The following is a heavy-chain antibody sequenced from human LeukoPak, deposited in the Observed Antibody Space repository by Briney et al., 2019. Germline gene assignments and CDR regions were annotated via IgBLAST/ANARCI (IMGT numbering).Heavy chain of an antibody. J-gene: IGHJ3*02. CDR1: GESISSHY. V-gene: IGHV4-4*08. CDR2: ITNSGTT. CDR3: VRERTMVGGADI. Sequence: SETLSLTCNVSGESISSHYWSWTRQSPGRGLEWIGYITNSGTTKFNPSLKSRVTISRDTSKNQISLRLSSVTASDTAVYYCVRERTMVGGADIWGQGTKVTVSS. D-gene: IGHD2-21*01.